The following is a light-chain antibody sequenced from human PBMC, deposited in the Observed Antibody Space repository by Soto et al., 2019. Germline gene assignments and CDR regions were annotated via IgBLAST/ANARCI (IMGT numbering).Light chain of an antibody. CDR3: SSYTTSSTIVL. CDR1: ISDIGGYNY. V-gene: IGLV2-14*01. Sequence: QSVLTQPASVSGSPGQSITISCTGTISDIGGYNYVSWYQQRPGKAPKLMIYDVNNRPSGVSNRFSGSKSGNTASLTISGLQAEDEADYYCSSYTTSSTIVLFGGGTKLTVL. J-gene: IGLJ2*01. CDR2: DVN.